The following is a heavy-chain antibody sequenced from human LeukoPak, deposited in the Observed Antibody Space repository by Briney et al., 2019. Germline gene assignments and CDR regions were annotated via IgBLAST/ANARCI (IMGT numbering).Heavy chain of an antibody. V-gene: IGHV3-30-3*01. J-gene: IGHJ4*02. D-gene: IGHD6-13*01. Sequence: PGRSLRLSCAASGFTFSSYAMHWVRQAPGKGLEWVAVISYDGSNKYYADSVKGRFTISRDNSKNTLYLQMNSLRAEDTVVYYCAREKGYSSSLDYWGQGTLVTVSS. CDR2: ISYDGSNK. CDR3: AREKGYSSSLDY. CDR1: GFTFSSYA.